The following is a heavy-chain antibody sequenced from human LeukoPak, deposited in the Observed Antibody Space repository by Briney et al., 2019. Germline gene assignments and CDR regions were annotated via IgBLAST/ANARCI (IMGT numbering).Heavy chain of an antibody. V-gene: IGHV3-74*01. CDR1: GFIFSSYW. J-gene: IGHJ4*02. CDR2: INSDGSST. D-gene: IGHD3-10*01. CDR3: ARAPGSNKHFEY. Sequence: PGGSLRLSCAASGFIFSSYWMHWVRQAPGKGLVWVSRINSDGSSTTYGDSVKGRFTISRDNAKNTLYLQMNSLRAEDTAVYYCARAPGSNKHFEYWGQGTLVTVSS.